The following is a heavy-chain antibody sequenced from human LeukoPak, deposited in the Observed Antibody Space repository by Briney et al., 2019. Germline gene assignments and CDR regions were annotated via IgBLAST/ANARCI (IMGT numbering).Heavy chain of an antibody. CDR1: GFTFDDYA. D-gene: IGHD1-26*01. CDR3: AKDSGSYGGVDY. Sequence: GGSLRLSCAASGFTFDDYAMHWVRQAPGKGLEWVSGISWNSGSIGYADSVKGRFTISRDNAKNSLYLQMNSLRAEDTALNYCAKDSGSYGGVDYWGQGTLVTVSS. V-gene: IGHV3-9*01. J-gene: IGHJ4*02. CDR2: ISWNSGSI.